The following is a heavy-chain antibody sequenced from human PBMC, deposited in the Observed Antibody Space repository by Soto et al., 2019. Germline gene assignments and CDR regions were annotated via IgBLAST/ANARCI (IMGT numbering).Heavy chain of an antibody. CDR2: INTNTGNP. CDR3: ARDRYFITGTTGPKAKNWFDP. Sequence: GASVKVSCKASGYTFTSYAMNWVRQAPGQGLEWMGWINTNTGNPTYAQGFTGRFVFSLDTSVSTAYLQICSLKAEDTAVYYCARDRYFITGTTGPKAKNWFDPWGQGTLVTVSS. J-gene: IGHJ5*02. CDR1: GYTFTSYA. D-gene: IGHD1-7*01. V-gene: IGHV7-4-1*01.